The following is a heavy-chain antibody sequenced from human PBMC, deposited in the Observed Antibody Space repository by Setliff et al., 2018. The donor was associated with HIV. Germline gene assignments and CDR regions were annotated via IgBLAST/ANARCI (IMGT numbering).Heavy chain of an antibody. J-gene: IGHJ4*02. V-gene: IGHV4-59*01. CDR1: GGSIISYY. CDR2: IYYSGTT. Sequence: PSETLSLTCTVSGGSIISYYWSWIRQPPGKGLEWIAYIYYSGTTKYNPSLKSRVSISVDTSKNQFSLKLSSVTAADTAVYYCARARGPPLPVLDFWGPGTLVTVSS. CDR3: ARARGPPLPVLDF. D-gene: IGHD3-10*01.